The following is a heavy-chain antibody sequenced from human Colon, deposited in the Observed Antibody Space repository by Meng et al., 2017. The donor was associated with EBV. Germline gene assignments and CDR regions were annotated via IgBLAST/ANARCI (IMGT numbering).Heavy chain of an antibody. J-gene: IGHJ4*02. Sequence: QAHRQDPAPGLVTPPQTLSLPLAIAGDSVSSNRAAWNGIRQSPSRGLEWLGRTYYRSKWYNDYAVSVKSRITINPDTSKNQFSLQLNSVTPEDTAVYYCARVAVGISSFDYWGQGTLVTVSS. D-gene: IGHD1-26*01. CDR2: TYYRSKWYN. CDR1: GDSVSSNRAA. V-gene: IGHV6-1*01. CDR3: ARVAVGISSFDY.